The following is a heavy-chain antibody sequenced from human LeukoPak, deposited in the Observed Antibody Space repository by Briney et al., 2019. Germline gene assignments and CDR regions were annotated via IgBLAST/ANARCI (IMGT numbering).Heavy chain of an antibody. CDR1: GFTFSSYA. J-gene: IGHJ6*02. Sequence: GGPLRLSCAASGFTFSSYAMHWVRQAPGKGLEWVAVVSYDGSNKYYADSVKGRFTISRDNSKNTLYLQMNSLRAEDTAVYYCARDGGLYYYYYGMDVWGQGTTVTVSS. D-gene: IGHD3-10*01. CDR2: VSYDGSNK. CDR3: ARDGGLYYYYYGMDV. V-gene: IGHV3-30*04.